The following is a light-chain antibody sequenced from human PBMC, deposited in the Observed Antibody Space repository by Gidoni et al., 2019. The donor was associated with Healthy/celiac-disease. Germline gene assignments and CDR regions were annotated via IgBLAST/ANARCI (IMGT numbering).Light chain of an antibody. CDR2: DAA. V-gene: IGKV1-5*01. CDR1: QSISSW. Sequence: DIQMTQSPSTLSASVGDRVTITCRASQSISSWLAWYQQKPGKAPKLLIYDAASLESGVPSRFSGSGSGTEFTLTISSLQPDDFAIYYCQQYNSYPLTFGGGTKVEIK. CDR3: QQYNSYPLT. J-gene: IGKJ4*01.